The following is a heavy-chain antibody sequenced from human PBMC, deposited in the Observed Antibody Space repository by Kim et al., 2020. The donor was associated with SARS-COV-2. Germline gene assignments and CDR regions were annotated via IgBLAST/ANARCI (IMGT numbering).Heavy chain of an antibody. V-gene: IGHV3-64D*06. D-gene: IGHD3-10*01. J-gene: IGHJ5*02. CDR3: VKGKVLLWFGESPTRFDP. Sequence: KGRFTISRDNSKNTLYLQMSSLRAEDTAVYYCVKGKVLLWFGESPTRFDPWGQGTLVTVSS.